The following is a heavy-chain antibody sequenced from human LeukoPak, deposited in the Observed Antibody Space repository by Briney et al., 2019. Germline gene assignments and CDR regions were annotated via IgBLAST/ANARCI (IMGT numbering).Heavy chain of an antibody. D-gene: IGHD2/OR15-2a*01. Sequence: SGGSLRLSCGTSGFSFSTYDMSWVRQAPGKGLEWVSGITANTRGSITYYADSVKGRFTISRDSSKDTLYLQMNSLRAEDTAVYFCARGGYFSFDYWGQGTLVTVSS. CDR1: GFSFSTYD. CDR3: ARGGYFSFDY. CDR2: ITANTRGSIT. J-gene: IGHJ4*02. V-gene: IGHV3-23*01.